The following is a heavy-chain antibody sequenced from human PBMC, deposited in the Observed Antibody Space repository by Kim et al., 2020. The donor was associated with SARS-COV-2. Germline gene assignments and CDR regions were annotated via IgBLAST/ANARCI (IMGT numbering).Heavy chain of an antibody. CDR2: ISWNSGSI. D-gene: IGHD6-6*01. CDR3: AKSLVYYGMDV. V-gene: IGHV3-9*01. J-gene: IGHJ6*02. Sequence: GGSLRLSCAASGFTFDDYAMHWVRQAPGKGLEWVSGISWNSGSIGYADSVKGRFTISRDNAKNSLYLQMNSLRAEDTALYYCAKSLVYYGMDVWGQGTTVTVSS. CDR1: GFTFDDYA.